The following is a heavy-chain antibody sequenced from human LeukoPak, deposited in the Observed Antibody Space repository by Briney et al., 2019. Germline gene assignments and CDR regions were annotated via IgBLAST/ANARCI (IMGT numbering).Heavy chain of an antibody. CDR1: GYTFTSYG. J-gene: IGHJ6*02. V-gene: IGHV1-18*01. CDR3: ARVDSSGYYSYYYYGMDV. CDR2: ISAYNGNT. Sequence: ASVKVSCKASGYTFTSYGISWVRQAPGRGLEWMGWISAYNGNTNYAQKLQGRVTMTTDTSTSTAYMELRSLRSDDTAVYYCARVDSSGYYSYYYYGMDVWGQGTTVTVSS. D-gene: IGHD3-22*01.